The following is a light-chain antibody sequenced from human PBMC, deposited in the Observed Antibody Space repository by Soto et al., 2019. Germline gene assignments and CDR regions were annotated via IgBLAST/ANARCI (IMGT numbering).Light chain of an antibody. CDR1: QDMKNY. Sequence: DIQMTQSPSSLSASVGDRVTITCRASQDMKNYLNWYQHKPGKAPKLLIYDASFLETGVPSRFSGSGSGTDFTFTIRSLQPEDIATYCCQQSDHVPFFGGGTKVEIK. J-gene: IGKJ4*01. CDR2: DAS. V-gene: IGKV1-33*01. CDR3: QQSDHVPF.